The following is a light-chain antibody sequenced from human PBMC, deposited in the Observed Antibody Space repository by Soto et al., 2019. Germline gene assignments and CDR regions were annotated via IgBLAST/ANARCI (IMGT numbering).Light chain of an antibody. CDR3: QQYYKGPPFT. Sequence: ENVVSLSPVTLSLSPVERATLSCRASQSISTFLAWYQQKPGQAPRLLLYNAATRATGIPARFSGRGSGTEFTLTISRLQSEDFAVYYFQQYYKGPPFTFGPGTKVDTK. CDR2: NAA. J-gene: IGKJ3*01. CDR1: QSISTF. V-gene: IGKV3-15*01.